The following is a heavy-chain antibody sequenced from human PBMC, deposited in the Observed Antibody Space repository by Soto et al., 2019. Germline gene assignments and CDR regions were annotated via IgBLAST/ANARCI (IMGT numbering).Heavy chain of an antibody. D-gene: IGHD3-9*01. CDR3: AHIRDILTGYYAYYYYGMDV. Sequence: QITLKESGPTLVKPTQTLTLTCTFSGFSLSTSGVGVGWIRQPPGKALEWLALIYWDDDKRYSPSLKSRLTITKDTSKNRVVLTMTNMDPVDTATYYCAHIRDILTGYYAYYYYGMDVWGQGTTVTVSS. CDR1: GFSLSTSGVG. CDR2: IYWDDDK. V-gene: IGHV2-5*02. J-gene: IGHJ6*02.